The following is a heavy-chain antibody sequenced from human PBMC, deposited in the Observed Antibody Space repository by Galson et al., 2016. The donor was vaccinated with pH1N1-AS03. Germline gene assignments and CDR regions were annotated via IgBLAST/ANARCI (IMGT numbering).Heavy chain of an antibody. J-gene: IGHJ4*02. V-gene: IGHV5-51*03. Sequence: QSGAEVKKPGESLKISCKGSGYRFTNYWIGWVRQMPGKGLEWMGIIYPGNSDSRYNKSFQGQVTISADTSISTVYLQWSSLQASDTAMYYCARPRLNYFDNWAREPWSPSPQ. CDR3: ARPRLNYFDN. D-gene: IGHD3-16*01. CDR1: GYRFTNYW. CDR2: IYPGNSDS.